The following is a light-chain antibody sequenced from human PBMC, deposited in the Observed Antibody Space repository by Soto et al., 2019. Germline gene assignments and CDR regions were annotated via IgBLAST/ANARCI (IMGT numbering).Light chain of an antibody. J-gene: IGLJ2*01. V-gene: IGLV3-21*04. CDR3: QVWDSSSDPVV. CDR2: YDS. Sequence: SYELTQPPSVSVAPGKTARITCGGNNIGSKSVHWYQQKPGQAPVLVIYYDSDRPSGIPERFSGSNSGNMATLTISRVEAGDEADYYCQVWDSSSDPVVFGGGTKLTVL. CDR1: NIGSKS.